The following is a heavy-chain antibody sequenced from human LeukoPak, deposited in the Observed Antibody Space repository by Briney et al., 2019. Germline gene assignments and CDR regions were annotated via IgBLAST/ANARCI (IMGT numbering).Heavy chain of an antibody. J-gene: IGHJ4*02. CDR3: ARGAEDVLTGDDDFYFDN. CDR1: GGSITSGGYY. Sequence: SQTLSLTCSVSGGSITSGGYYWTWIRQHPGKGLEWIVYIYYSGSTFHNPSLKSRDSMSVDTSKNQFSLNLSSVTAADTAVYFCARGAEDVLTGDDDFYFDNWGQGSLVTVSS. V-gene: IGHV4-31*03. CDR2: IYYSGST. D-gene: IGHD3-9*01.